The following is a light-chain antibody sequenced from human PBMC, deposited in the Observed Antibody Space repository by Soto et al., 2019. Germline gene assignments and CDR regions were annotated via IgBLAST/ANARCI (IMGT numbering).Light chain of an antibody. J-gene: IGKJ4*01. CDR1: QSVSSS. Sequence: EIVMTQSPATLSVSPGERVTLSCRASQSVSSSLAWYQQKPGQSPRLLIYGASTRATGIPARLSGSGSGTDFTLTISSLQSEDFAVYYCQQYTNWLTFGGGTKVEIK. V-gene: IGKV3-15*01. CDR3: QQYTNWLT. CDR2: GAS.